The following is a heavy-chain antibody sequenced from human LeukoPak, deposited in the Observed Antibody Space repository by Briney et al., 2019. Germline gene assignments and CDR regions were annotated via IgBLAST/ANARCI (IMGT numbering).Heavy chain of an antibody. CDR3: ANRDIVVVSNIGSAAQY. J-gene: IGHJ4*02. Sequence: GASVKVSCKASGGTFSSYAISWVRQAPGQGLEWMGGIIPIFGTANYAQKFQGRVTITADKSTSTAYMELSSLRSEDTAVYYCANRDIVVVSNIGSAAQYWGQGTLVTVSS. D-gene: IGHD3-22*01. CDR2: IIPIFGTA. V-gene: IGHV1-69*06. CDR1: GGTFSSYA.